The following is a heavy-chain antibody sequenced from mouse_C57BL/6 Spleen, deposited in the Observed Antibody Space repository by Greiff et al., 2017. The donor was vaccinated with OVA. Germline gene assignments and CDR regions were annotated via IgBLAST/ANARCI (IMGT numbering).Heavy chain of an antibody. CDR3: ARAGVKAFFDD. CDR1: GFTFSSYA. CDR2: ISDGGSYT. Sequence: EVKLVESGGGLVKPGGSLKLSCAASGFTFSSYAMSWVRQTPEKRLEWVATISDGGSYTYYPDNVKGRFTISRDNAKNNLYLQMSNLKAEDTAMYYCARAGVKAFFDDWGQGTTLTVSS. J-gene: IGHJ2*01. V-gene: IGHV5-4*03. D-gene: IGHD2-2*01.